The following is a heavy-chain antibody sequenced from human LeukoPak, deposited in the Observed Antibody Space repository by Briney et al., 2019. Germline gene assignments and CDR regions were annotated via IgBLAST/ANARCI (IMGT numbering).Heavy chain of an antibody. J-gene: IGHJ5*02. CDR3: AKQGSSIGPYGNWFDP. D-gene: IGHD3-16*01. V-gene: IGHV3-30*02. Sequence: DESHKYYADSVKGRFTISRDNSKYILYLQMNSLRPEDTAVYYCAKQGSSIGPYGNWFDPWGQGTLVTVSS. CDR2: DESHK.